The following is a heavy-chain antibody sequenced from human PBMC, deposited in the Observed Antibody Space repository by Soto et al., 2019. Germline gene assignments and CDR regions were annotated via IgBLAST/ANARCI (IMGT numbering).Heavy chain of an antibody. Sequence: SVSNAWMNWVRQAPGKGLEWVGRIKSKTDGGTTDYAAPVKGRFTISRDDSKNTLYLQMTSLKTEDTAVYYCTTGRMDIVVVVAAGGAAFDIWGQGTMVTVSS. CDR2: IKSKTDGGTT. CDR1: SVSNAW. V-gene: IGHV3-15*07. J-gene: IGHJ3*02. CDR3: TTGRMDIVVVVAAGGAAFDI. D-gene: IGHD2-15*01.